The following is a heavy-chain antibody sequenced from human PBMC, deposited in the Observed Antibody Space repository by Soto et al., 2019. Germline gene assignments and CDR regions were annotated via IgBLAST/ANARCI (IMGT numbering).Heavy chain of an antibody. Sequence: GGSLRLSCAASGFTFSSYAMSWFRQAPGKGLEWVSAISGSGGSTYYADSVKGRFTISRDNSKNTLYLQMNSLRAEDTAVYYCAKDWKYSSGYYSLPDWFDPWGQGTLVTVSS. CDR2: ISGSGGST. J-gene: IGHJ5*02. D-gene: IGHD3-22*01. CDR1: GFTFSSYA. CDR3: AKDWKYSSGYYSLPDWFDP. V-gene: IGHV3-23*01.